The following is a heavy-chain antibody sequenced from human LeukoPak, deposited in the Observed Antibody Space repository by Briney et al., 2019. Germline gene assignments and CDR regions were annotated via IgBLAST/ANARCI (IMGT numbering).Heavy chain of an antibody. D-gene: IGHD3-3*01. Sequence: SETLSLTCTVSGGSISSSSYYWGWIRQPPGKGLEWIGSIYYSGSTYYNPSLKSRVTISVDTSKNQFSRKLSSVTAADTAVYYCARAYDFWSGYLNWFDPWGQGTLVIVSS. V-gene: IGHV4-39*07. CDR3: ARAYDFWSGYLNWFDP. CDR2: IYYSGST. J-gene: IGHJ5*02. CDR1: GGSISSSSYY.